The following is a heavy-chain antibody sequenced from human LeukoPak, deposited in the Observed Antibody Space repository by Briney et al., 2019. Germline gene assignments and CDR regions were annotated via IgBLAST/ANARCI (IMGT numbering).Heavy chain of an antibody. CDR3: ARDQRRTSCFDY. CDR1: GGSMSGYY. V-gene: IGHV4-59*01. D-gene: IGHD2-2*01. Sequence: AGSLCLSCAVSGGSMSGYYWSWVRQPPGKGLEWIAYIYYTGSTNYNPSLKSRVTILVDTSKNQFSLKLNSVTAADTGVYYCARDQRRTSCFDYWGQGTLVTVSS. CDR2: IYYTGST. J-gene: IGHJ4*02.